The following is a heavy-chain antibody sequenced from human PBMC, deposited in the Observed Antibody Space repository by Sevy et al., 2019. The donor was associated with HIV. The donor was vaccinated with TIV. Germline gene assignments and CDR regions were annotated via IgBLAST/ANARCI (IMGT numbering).Heavy chain of an antibody. CDR1: GYSFTSYW. CDR2: IYPGDSDT. V-gene: IGHV5-51*01. Sequence: GESLKISCKGSGYSFTSYWIGWVRQMPGKGLEWMGIIYPGDSDTRYSPSFQGQVTISADKSISTAYLQWSSLKASDTAMYYCARHNRATKGPSYYYYYYMDVWGKGTTVTVSS. D-gene: IGHD2-8*01. CDR3: ARHNRATKGPSYYYYYYMDV. J-gene: IGHJ6*03.